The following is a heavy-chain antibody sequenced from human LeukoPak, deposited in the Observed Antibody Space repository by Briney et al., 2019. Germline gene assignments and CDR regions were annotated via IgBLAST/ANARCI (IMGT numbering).Heavy chain of an antibody. CDR3: ARVGNEFSSSYYFDY. V-gene: IGHV3-21*01. D-gene: IGHD6-6*01. CDR1: GLTFSSYS. J-gene: IGHJ4*02. CDR2: VSTSSSYI. Sequence: KSGGSLRLSCAASGLTFSSYSMNWVRQAPGKGLEWVSSVSTSSSYIYYADLVKGRFAISRDNAKNSLYLQMNSLRAEDTAVYYCARVGNEFSSSYYFDYWGQGTLVTVSS.